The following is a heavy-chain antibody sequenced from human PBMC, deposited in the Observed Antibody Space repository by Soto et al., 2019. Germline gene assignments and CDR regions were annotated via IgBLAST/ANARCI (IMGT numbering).Heavy chain of an antibody. J-gene: IGHJ6*02. CDR1: GFTFSSYG. Sequence: GGSLRLSCAASGFTFSSYGMHWVRQAPGKGLEWVAVISYDGSNKYYADSVKGRFTISRDNSKNTLYLQMNSLRAEDTAVYYCARLGYCISTSCYARPYYYYGMDVWGQGTTVTVSS. CDR2: ISYDGSNK. D-gene: IGHD2-2*01. V-gene: IGHV3-30*03. CDR3: ARLGYCISTSCYARPYYYYGMDV.